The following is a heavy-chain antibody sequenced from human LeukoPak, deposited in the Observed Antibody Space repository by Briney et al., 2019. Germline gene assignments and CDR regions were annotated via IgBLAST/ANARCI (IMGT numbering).Heavy chain of an antibody. Sequence: GGSLRLSCAASGFTFSDYYMSWIRPAPGKGLEWVSYISSSGSAMYYADSVKGRFTISRDNAKNSLYLQMNSLRAEDTAVYYCAREGYGDYYPLRYWGQGTLVTVSS. J-gene: IGHJ4*02. D-gene: IGHD4-17*01. CDR1: GFTFSDYY. CDR3: AREGYGDYYPLRY. CDR2: ISSSGSAM. V-gene: IGHV3-11*01.